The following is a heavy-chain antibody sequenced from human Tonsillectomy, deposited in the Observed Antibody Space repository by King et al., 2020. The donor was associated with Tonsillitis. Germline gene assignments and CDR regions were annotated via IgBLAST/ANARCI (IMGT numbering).Heavy chain of an antibody. CDR1: GFTVSSNY. Sequence: VQLVESGGGLVQPGGSLRLSCAASGFTVSSNYMSWVRQAPGKGLEWVSVIYSGGSTYYADSVKGRITISRHNSKNTLYLQMNSLRAEDTAVYYCAGWTRGIRAFDIWGQGAMVTVSS. CDR2: IYSGGST. CDR3: AGWTRGIRAFDI. D-gene: IGHD3-16*01. V-gene: IGHV3-53*04. J-gene: IGHJ3*02.